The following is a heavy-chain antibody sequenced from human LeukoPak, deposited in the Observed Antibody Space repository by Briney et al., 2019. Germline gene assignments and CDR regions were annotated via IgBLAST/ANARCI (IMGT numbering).Heavy chain of an antibody. Sequence: SGGSLRLSCAASGFTFSSYGMHWVRQAPGKGLEWVAFIRYDGSNKYYADSVKGRFTISRDNSKNTLYLQMNSLRAEDTAVYYCAKDTVKVATIRRVPHYMDVWGKGTTVTIS. CDR3: AKDTVKVATIRRVPHYMDV. D-gene: IGHD5-12*01. J-gene: IGHJ6*03. CDR1: GFTFSSYG. CDR2: IRYDGSNK. V-gene: IGHV3-30*02.